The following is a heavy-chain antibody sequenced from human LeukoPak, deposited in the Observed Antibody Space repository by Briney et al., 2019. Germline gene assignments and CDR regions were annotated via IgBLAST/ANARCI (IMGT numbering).Heavy chain of an antibody. Sequence: GASVKVSCKASGGTFSSYAIRWVRQAPGQGLEWMGGIIPIFGTANYAQKFQGRVTITTDESTSTAYMELSSLRSEDTAVYYCASKYYYDSSGSFDYWGQGTLVTVSS. D-gene: IGHD3-22*01. CDR3: ASKYYYDSSGSFDY. CDR1: GGTFSSYA. J-gene: IGHJ4*02. V-gene: IGHV1-69*05. CDR2: IIPIFGTA.